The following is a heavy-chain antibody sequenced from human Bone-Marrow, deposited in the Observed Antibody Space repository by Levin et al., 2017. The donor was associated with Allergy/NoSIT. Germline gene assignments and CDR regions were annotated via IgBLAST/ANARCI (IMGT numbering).Heavy chain of an antibody. CDR2: LKYDGSEN. V-gene: IGHV3-7*01. CDR1: GFTFSSYW. CDR3: VRDGAVGQKYWYFDI. D-gene: IGHD6-13*01. J-gene: IGHJ2*01. Sequence: PGGSLRLSCAASGFTFSSYWMSWVRQTPGKGLEWVANLKYDGSENFHVDSVKGRFTISRDNTNNSLYLQMNNLRAEDTAVYYCVRDGAVGQKYWYFDIWGRGALVTVSS.